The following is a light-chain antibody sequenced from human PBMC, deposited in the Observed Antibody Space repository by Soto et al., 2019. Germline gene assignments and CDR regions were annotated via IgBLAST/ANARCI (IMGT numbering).Light chain of an antibody. V-gene: IGLV1-40*01. J-gene: IGLJ3*02. Sequence: QSVLTQPPSVSGAPGQRVTISCTGSSSNIGAGYDVHWYRQLPGTAPKLLIYGNSNRPSGVPDRFSGSKSGTSASLAITGLQAEDEADYYCQSYDSSLSVGVFGGGTQLTVL. CDR2: GNS. CDR3: QSYDSSLSVGV. CDR1: SSNIGAGYD.